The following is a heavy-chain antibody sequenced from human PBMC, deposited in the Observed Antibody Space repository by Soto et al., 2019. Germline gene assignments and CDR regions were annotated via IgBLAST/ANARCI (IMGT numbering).Heavy chain of an antibody. J-gene: IGHJ4*02. CDR1: GFTFSSYA. D-gene: IGHD3-10*01. Sequence: EVQLLESGGGLVQPGGSLRLSCAASGFTFSSYAMSWVRQAPGKGLEWVSIIGVGGGDRYYPESVKGRFTISRDNSRDTLYLEMNSLRDEDTAVYYCARVRFGELVCGQGTLVTLSS. V-gene: IGHV3-23*01. CDR2: IGVGGGDR. CDR3: ARVRFGELV.